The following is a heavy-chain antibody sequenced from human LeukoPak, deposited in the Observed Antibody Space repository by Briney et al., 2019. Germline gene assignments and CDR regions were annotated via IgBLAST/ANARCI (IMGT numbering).Heavy chain of an antibody. CDR1: DGSFSGYY. V-gene: IGHV4-34*01. Sequence: SETLSLTRAVCDGSFSGYYWSWIRQPPAKGLEWIGEINHSGSTNYNPSLKSRVTISVDTSKNQFSLKLSSVTAADTAVYYCARGWRGFDYWGQGTLVTVSS. CDR3: ARGWRGFDY. CDR2: INHSGST. J-gene: IGHJ4*02.